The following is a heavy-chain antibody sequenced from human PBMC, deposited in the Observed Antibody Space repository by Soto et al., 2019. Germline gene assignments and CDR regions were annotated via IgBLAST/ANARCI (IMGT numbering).Heavy chain of an antibody. J-gene: IGHJ6*01. CDR3: ARLCGDIPGMAV. CDR2: ISGYDGRT. D-gene: IGHD2-2*01. Sequence: WLRHAPGQGLEWMGWISGYDGRTNFAQKVQDRVTMTTDTSTSTVYMELSSLKASDSLMYYYARLCGDIPGMAVLLQRSTVTVSS. V-gene: IGHV1-18*01.